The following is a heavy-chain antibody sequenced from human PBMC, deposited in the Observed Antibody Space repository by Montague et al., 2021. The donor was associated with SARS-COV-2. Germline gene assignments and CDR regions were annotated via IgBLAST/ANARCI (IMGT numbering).Heavy chain of an antibody. CDR3: ARAYCGGDCYFYWYFDL. Sequence: CAISGDSVSSNIATWNWIRQSPPRALEWLGRTYYRSKWYNDYAVSVKSRVIINPDTSNNRISLQLNSVTPEDTAVYYCARAYCGGDCYFYWYFDLWGRGTLVTVSS. CDR2: TYYRSKWYN. D-gene: IGHD2-21*02. J-gene: IGHJ2*01. CDR1: GDSVSSNIAT. V-gene: IGHV6-1*01.